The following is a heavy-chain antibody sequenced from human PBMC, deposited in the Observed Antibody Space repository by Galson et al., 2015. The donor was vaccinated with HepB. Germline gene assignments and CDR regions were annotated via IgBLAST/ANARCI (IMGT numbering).Heavy chain of an antibody. V-gene: IGHV1-8*01. Sequence: SVKVSCKASGYTFTSYDINWVRQATGQGLEWMGWMNPNSGNTGYAQKFQGRVTMTRSTSISTAYMELSSLRSEDTAVYYCATIPSGRPLYYYYGMDVWGQGTTVTVSS. J-gene: IGHJ6*02. CDR1: GYTFTSYD. CDR3: ATIPSGRPLYYYYGMDV. CDR2: MNPNSGNT. D-gene: IGHD3-10*01.